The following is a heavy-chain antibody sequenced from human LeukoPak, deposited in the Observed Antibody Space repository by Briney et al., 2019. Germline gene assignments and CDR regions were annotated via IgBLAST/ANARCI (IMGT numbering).Heavy chain of an antibody. CDR1: GYTFTGYY. CDR2: ISPNSGGT. D-gene: IGHD1-26*01. Sequence: GASVKVSCKASGYTFTGYYMHWVRQAPGQGLEWMGWISPNSGGTNYAQKFQGRVTMTRDTSISTAYMELSRLRSDDTAVYYCARDHSGSYYGAGYWGQGTLVTVSS. CDR3: ARDHSGSYYGAGY. V-gene: IGHV1-2*02. J-gene: IGHJ4*02.